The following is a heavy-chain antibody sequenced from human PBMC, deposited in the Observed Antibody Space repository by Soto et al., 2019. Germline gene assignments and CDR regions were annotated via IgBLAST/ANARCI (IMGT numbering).Heavy chain of an antibody. D-gene: IGHD3-16*01. Sequence: GGSLRLSCAASEFIFSNYGMHWVRQAPGKGLEWVSITSSGGTDKNYADSVKGRFTIFRDNSLNTLYLQMNSLRAEDTAVYYCARSGGVCGGAACYPHWFDFWGHGTLVTVSS. CDR2: TSSGGTDK. J-gene: IGHJ5*01. CDR3: ARSGGVCGGAACYPHWFDF. V-gene: IGHV3-30*03. CDR1: EFIFSNYG.